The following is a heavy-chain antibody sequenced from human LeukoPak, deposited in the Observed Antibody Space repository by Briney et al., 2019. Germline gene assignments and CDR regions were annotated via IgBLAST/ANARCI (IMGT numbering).Heavy chain of an antibody. CDR3: ARGWDSSLAGYGMDV. V-gene: IGHV1-8*01. CDR2: MNPNSGNT. CDR1: GYTFTSYD. Sequence: GASVKVSCKASGYTFTSYDINWVRQATGQGLEWMGWMNPNSGNTGYARKFQGRVTMTRNTSISTAYMELSSLRSEDTAVYYCARGWDSSLAGYGMDVWGQGTTVTVSS. J-gene: IGHJ6*02. D-gene: IGHD6-13*01.